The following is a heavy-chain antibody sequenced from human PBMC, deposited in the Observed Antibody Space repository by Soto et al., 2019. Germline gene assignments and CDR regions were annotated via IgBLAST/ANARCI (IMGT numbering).Heavy chain of an antibody. CDR2: IWYDGSNK. Sequence: GGSLRLSCAASGFTFSSYGMHWVRQAPGKGLEWVAVIWYDGSNKYYADSVKGRFTISRDNSKNTLYLQMNSLRAEDTAVYYCARSIQLYYFDYWGQGTLVTVSS. CDR1: GFTFSSYG. V-gene: IGHV3-33*01. D-gene: IGHD2-2*01. J-gene: IGHJ4*02. CDR3: ARSIQLYYFDY.